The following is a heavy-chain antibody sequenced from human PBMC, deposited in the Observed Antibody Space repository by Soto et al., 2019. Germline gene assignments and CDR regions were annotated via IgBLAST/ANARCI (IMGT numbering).Heavy chain of an antibody. Sequence: PSETLSLTCTVSGGSISSYYWSWIRQPPGKGLEWIGYIYYSGSTNYNPSLKSRVTISVDTSKNQFSLKLSPVTAADTAVYYCARVFLGSQWYHPRVGFDPWGQGTLVTVSS. CDR3: ARVFLGSQWYHPRVGFDP. V-gene: IGHV4-59*01. CDR2: IYYSGST. J-gene: IGHJ5*02. D-gene: IGHD2-2*01. CDR1: GGSISSYY.